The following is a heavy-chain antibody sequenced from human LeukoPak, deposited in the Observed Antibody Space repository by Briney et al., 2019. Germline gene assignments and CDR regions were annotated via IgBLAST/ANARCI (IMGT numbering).Heavy chain of an antibody. Sequence: GSSVKVSCKASGCTFSSYAISWVRQAPGQGLEWMGWISAYNGNTNYAQKLQGRVTMTTDTSTTTAYMELRSLRSDDTAVYYCARLLQGWELNYYYSYMDVWGKGTTVTISS. CDR2: ISAYNGNT. CDR1: GCTFSSYA. D-gene: IGHD4-23*01. CDR3: ARLLQGWELNYYYSYMDV. J-gene: IGHJ6*03. V-gene: IGHV1-18*01.